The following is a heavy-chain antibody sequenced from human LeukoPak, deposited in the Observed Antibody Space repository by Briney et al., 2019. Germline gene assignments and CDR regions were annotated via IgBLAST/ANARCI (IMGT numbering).Heavy chain of an antibody. J-gene: IGHJ4*02. CDR3: TVRGETTVTTVDY. V-gene: IGHV3-15*01. CDR2: IKSKTDGGTT. D-gene: IGHD4-17*01. CDR1: GVTFSNAW. Sequence: GGSLRLSCAASGVTFSNAWMSWVRQAPGKGLEWVGRIKSKTDGGTTDYAAPVKGRFTISRDDSKNTLYLQMNSLKTEDTAVYYCTVRGETTVTTVDYWGQGTLVTVSS.